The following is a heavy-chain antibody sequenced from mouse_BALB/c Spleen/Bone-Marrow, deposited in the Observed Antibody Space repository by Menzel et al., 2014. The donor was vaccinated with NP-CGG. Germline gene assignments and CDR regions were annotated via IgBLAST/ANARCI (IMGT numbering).Heavy chain of an antibody. Sequence: QVQLQQSGPGLVQPSQSLSIPCTVSGFSLTSYGVHWVRQSPGKGLEWLGVIWSGGNTDYNAAFISRLSISKDNSKSQVFFKMNSLQANDTAIYYCARNLGDGYSLAYWGQGTLVTVSA. CDR2: IWSGGNT. CDR3: ARNLGDGYSLAY. J-gene: IGHJ3*01. V-gene: IGHV2-2*02. D-gene: IGHD2-3*01. CDR1: GFSLTSYG.